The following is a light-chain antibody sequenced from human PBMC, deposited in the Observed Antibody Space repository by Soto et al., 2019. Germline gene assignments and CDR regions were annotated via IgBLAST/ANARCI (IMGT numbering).Light chain of an antibody. CDR2: DGS. Sequence: QSVLTQPASVSGSPGQSITISCTGTCSDVGSYNRVSWYQQHPGKAPKLMIYDGSKRPSGVSSRFSGSKSGNTASLTISGLQAEDEAEYYCCSYASSSTYVFGTGTKVTVL. J-gene: IGLJ1*01. V-gene: IGLV2-23*01. CDR3: CSYASSSTYV. CDR1: CSDVGSYNR.